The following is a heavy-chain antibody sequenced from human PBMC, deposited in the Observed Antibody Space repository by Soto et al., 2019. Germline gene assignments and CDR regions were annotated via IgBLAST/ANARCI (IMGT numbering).Heavy chain of an antibody. J-gene: IGHJ4*02. CDR2: ISYTRSA. Sequence: PSETLSLTCTVSGGSISNYDCNWIRQPPGKGLEWIGYISYTRSAKYNPSLKSRVTISIDTYKNEFSLKLTSVTDAETALYYCARMRPLEELASKYCFDCWGQRALVTVCS. CDR1: GGSISNYD. CDR3: ARMRPLEELASKYCFDC. V-gene: IGHV4-59*01. D-gene: IGHD1-26*01.